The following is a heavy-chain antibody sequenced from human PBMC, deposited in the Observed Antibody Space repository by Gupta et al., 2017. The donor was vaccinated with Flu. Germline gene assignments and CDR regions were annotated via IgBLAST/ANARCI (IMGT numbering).Heavy chain of an antibody. CDR2: AWYDGSRE. CDR1: G. V-gene: IGHV3-33*01. CDR3: ATIRGYCGGGSCYEVDD. D-gene: IGHD2-15*01. Sequence: GLNWVRQAPGNGLGWVAVAWYDGSREFYADHLDGRFIIYRDKAKNTLFLQMNNLRAEDTAVSDCATIRGYCGGGSCYEVDDWGQGTRVTGSS. J-gene: IGHJ4*02.